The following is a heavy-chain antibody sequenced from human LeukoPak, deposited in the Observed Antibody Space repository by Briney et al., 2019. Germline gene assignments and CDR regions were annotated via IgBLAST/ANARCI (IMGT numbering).Heavy chain of an antibody. Sequence: SETLSLTCTVSGGSISSSSYYWGWIRQPPGKGLEWIGSIYYSGSTYYNPSLKSRVTISVDTSKNQFSLKLSSVTAADTAVYYCARIRLRFDFDYWGQGTLVTVSS. J-gene: IGHJ4*02. CDR2: IYYSGST. CDR3: ARIRLRFDFDY. D-gene: IGHD5-12*01. CDR1: GGSISSSSYY. V-gene: IGHV4-39*07.